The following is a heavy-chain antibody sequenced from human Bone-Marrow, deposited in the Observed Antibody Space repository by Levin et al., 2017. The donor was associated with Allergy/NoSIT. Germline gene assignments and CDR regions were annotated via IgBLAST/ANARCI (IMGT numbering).Heavy chain of an antibody. D-gene: IGHD1-14*01. V-gene: IGHV3-11*01. J-gene: IGHJ5*02. CDR2: ISSSGSTI. CDR3: AETGSKTGGWFDP. Sequence: GGSLRLSCAGSGFIFSEHYMSWLRQAPGKGLEWISYISSSGSTIYYADSVKGRFTISRDYAKNTLFLQMNSLRADDTAIYYCAETGSKTGGWFDPWGQGTLVTVSS. CDR1: GFIFSEHY.